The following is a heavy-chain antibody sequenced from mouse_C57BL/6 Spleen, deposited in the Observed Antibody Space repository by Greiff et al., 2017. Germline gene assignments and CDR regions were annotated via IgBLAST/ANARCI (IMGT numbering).Heavy chain of an antibody. CDR3: ARGLRTGTYYFDY. V-gene: IGHV1-42*01. J-gene: IGHJ2*01. CDR2: INPSTGGT. CDR1: GYSFTGYY. D-gene: IGHD3-1*01. Sequence: VQLKQSGPELVKPGASVKISCKASGYSFTGYYMNWVKQSPDKSLEWIGEINPSTGGTTYNQKFKAKATLTVDKSSSTAYMQLKSLTSEDSAVYYCARGLRTGTYYFDYWGQGTTRTVSS.